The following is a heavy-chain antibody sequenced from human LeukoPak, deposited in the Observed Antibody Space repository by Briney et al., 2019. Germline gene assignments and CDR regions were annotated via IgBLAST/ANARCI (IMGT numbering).Heavy chain of an antibody. CDR1: GFTFSSYS. D-gene: IGHD6-19*01. CDR3: ATDIAVAGDFDY. CDR2: ISSSSSYI. Sequence: GGSLRLSCAASGFTFSSYSMNWVRQAPGKGLEWVSSISSSSSYIYYADSVKGRFTISRDNGKNSLYLQMNSLRAEDTAVYYCATDIAVAGDFDYWGQGTLVTVSS. V-gene: IGHV3-21*01. J-gene: IGHJ4*02.